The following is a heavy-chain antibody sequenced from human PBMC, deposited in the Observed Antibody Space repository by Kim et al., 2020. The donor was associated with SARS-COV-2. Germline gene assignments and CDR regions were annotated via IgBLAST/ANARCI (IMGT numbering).Heavy chain of an antibody. CDR3: AREPPSSSGYNEANDY. V-gene: IGHV1-46*01. J-gene: IGHJ4*02. D-gene: IGHD3-22*01. Sequence: LQGRVTMTRDTSTSTVYMELSSLRSEDTAVYYCAREPPSSSGYNEANDYWGQGTLVTVSS.